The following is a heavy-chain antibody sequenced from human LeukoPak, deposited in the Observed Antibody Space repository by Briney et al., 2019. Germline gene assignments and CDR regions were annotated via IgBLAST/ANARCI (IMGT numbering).Heavy chain of an antibody. J-gene: IGHJ4*02. Sequence: GASVKVSCKASGYTFTGYYMHWVRQAPGQGLEWMGWINPNNGDTKYAQSFQGRVTMTRDTSISTAYMELSRLRSDDTAVYYCVTLLSNAAFDYWGQGTLVTVSS. CDR3: VTLLSNAAFDY. CDR1: GYTFTGYY. D-gene: IGHD6-25*01. V-gene: IGHV1-2*02. CDR2: INPNNGDT.